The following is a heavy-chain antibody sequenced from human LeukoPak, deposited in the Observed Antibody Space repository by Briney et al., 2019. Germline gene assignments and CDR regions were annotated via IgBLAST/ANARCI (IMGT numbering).Heavy chain of an antibody. D-gene: IGHD6-19*01. V-gene: IGHV3-7*01. CDR1: GFTFSSHC. CDR3: ARVRIAVAVSAFDI. Sequence: GGSLRLSCEASGFTFSSHCMSWVRQAPGKGLEWVSNIKQDGSEKYYVDSVKGRFTISRDNDKNSLYMQMSNLRAADTAVYYCARVRIAVAVSAFDIWGQGTMVTVSS. J-gene: IGHJ3*02. CDR2: IKQDGSEK.